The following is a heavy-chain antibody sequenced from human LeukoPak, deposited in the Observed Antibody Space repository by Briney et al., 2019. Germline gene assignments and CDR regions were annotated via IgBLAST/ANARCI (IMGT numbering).Heavy chain of an antibody. J-gene: IGHJ5*02. CDR3: AVSRPITGVGS. CDR1: GGSISSGGYS. V-gene: IGHV4-30-4*07. CDR2: IYYSGST. Sequence: SQTLSLTCAVSGGSISSGGYSWSWIRQPPGKGLEWIGYIYYSGSTYYNPSLKSRVTISVDTSKNQFSLKLSSVTAADTAVYYCAVSRPITGVGSWGQGTLVTVSS. D-gene: IGHD1-14*01.